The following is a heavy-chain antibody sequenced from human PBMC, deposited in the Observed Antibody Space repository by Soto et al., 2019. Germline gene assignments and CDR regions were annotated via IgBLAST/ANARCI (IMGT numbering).Heavy chain of an antibody. CDR2: IPQEGVDG. CDR3: ARDHLILPAHDFFYGSDV. CDR1: GLVFSMYS. J-gene: IGHJ6*02. D-gene: IGHD2-21*02. V-gene: IGHV3-7*03. Sequence: LRLSCEVSGLVFSMYSMSWVRQTPGRGLEWVAKIPQEGVDGHYADSVKGRFTISRDNGKNSLYLQMNNLRAEDTAVYYCARDHLILPAHDFFYGSDVWGRGATVTVSS.